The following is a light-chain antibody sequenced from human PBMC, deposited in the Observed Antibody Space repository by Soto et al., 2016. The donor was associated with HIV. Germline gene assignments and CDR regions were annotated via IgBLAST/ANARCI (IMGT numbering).Light chain of an antibody. V-gene: IGLV3-21*03. CDR2: DDR. CDR1: NIGTKS. CDR3: QVWDNGSDHYV. J-gene: IGLJ1*01. Sequence: SYVVTQSPSVSLAPGKTAKINCGGDNIGTKSVHWYQQKPGQAPVLVVYDDRDRPSGIPERFSGSNSGSTATLTISRVEAGDEADYYCQVWDNGSDHYVFGTGTKVTVL.